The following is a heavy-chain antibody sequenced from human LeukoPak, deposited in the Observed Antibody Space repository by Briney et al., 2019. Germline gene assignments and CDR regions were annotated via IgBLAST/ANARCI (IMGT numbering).Heavy chain of an antibody. CDR2: IYHRGTT. CDR1: GGSISGTNW. Sequence: SGTLSLTCAVSGGSISGTNWWSWVRQPPGKGLEWIGEIYHRGTTNYNPSLKSRVTISVDKSKNQFSLILNSVTAADTAVYFCARDRASAGGFDYWGQGTLVTVSS. D-gene: IGHD2-15*01. CDR3: ARDRASAGGFDY. J-gene: IGHJ4*02. V-gene: IGHV4-4*02.